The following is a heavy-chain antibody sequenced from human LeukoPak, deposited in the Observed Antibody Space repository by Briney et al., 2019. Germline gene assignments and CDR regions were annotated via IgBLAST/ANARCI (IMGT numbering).Heavy chain of an antibody. CDR1: GYTFTGYY. CDR2: INPNSGGT. J-gene: IGHJ4*02. Sequence: ASVKVSCKASGYTFTGYYMHWVRQAPGQGLEWMGWINPNSGGTNYAQKFQGRVAMTRDTSISTAYMELSRLRYADTAVYYCARGYSSRWYEDWGQGTLVTVSS. D-gene: IGHD6-19*01. CDR3: ARGYSSRWYED. V-gene: IGHV1-2*02.